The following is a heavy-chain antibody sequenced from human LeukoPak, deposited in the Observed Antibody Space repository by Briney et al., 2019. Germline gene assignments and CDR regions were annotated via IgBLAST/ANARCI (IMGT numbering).Heavy chain of an antibody. V-gene: IGHV1-46*01. Sequence: ASVKVSCKASGYTFTSYYMHWVRQAPGQGLEWMGIINPSGGSTSYAQKFQGRVTMTRDTSTSTVYMELSSLRSEDTAVYYCARVNSVVVAAGRGGLDPWGKGTLVTVSS. J-gene: IGHJ5*02. CDR3: ARVNSVVVAAGRGGLDP. CDR1: GYTFTSYY. D-gene: IGHD2-15*01. CDR2: INPSGGST.